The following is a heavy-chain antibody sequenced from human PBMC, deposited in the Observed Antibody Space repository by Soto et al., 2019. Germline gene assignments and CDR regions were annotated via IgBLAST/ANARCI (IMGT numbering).Heavy chain of an antibody. CDR3: AREPRYCRGGSCSITGDAYDI. CDR2: ISNRGDT. CDR1: GFIVSDTY. J-gene: IGHJ3*02. V-gene: IGHV3-66*01. D-gene: IGHD2-15*01. Sequence: EVQLVESGAGLVQPGGSLRLSCTASGFIVSDTYVNWVRQAPGKGLEWVSVISNRGDTHYADSVRGRFSLSRDISDNTLHLQMNILRVEDTAVYYCAREPRYCRGGSCSITGDAYDIWGQGTMVTVSS.